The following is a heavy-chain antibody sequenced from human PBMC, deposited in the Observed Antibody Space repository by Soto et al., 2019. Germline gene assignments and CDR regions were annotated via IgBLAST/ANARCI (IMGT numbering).Heavy chain of an antibody. V-gene: IGHV3-30-3*01. J-gene: IGHJ4*02. D-gene: IGHD3-22*01. CDR1: GFTFSSYA. CDR3: ARDYYKYYDSSGYYRSPAY. CDR2: ISYDGSDK. Sequence: GALRLSCAASGFTFSSYAMHWVRQAPGKGLEWVALISYDGSDKDYADSVKGRFTTSRDNSRNTLFLQMNSLRAEDTAVYYCARDYYKYYDSSGYYRSPAYWGQGTLVTVSS.